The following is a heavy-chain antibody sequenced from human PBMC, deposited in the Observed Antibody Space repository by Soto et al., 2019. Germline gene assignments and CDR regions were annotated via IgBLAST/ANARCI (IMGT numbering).Heavy chain of an antibody. D-gene: IGHD2-2*01. CDR2: IWYDGSNK. CDR1: GFTFSNYG. CDR3: ARLGYCITTGCYARTYDIDV. J-gene: IGHJ6*02. V-gene: IGHV3-33*01. Sequence: PGGSLRLSCAASGFTFSNYGMHWVRQAPGKGLEWVAVIWYDGSNKYYADSVKGRFTISRDNSKNTLYLQMNSLRVEDTAVYYCARLGYCITTGCYARTYDIDVWGQGTTVTVSS.